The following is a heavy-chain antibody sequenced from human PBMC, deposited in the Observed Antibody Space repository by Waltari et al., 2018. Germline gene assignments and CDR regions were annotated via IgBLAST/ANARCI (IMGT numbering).Heavy chain of an antibody. D-gene: IGHD2-21*01. Sequence: QVQLVQSGAEVKKPGASVQISCKASGYSFINYYLHWVRQAPGQGLEWMGMVDPRHGSTNYEQKFQDRVTVTRVTSTNTGYRELSSLRSEDTAIFYCARGFSPDYFFDYWGQGTLVTVSS. J-gene: IGHJ4*02. CDR1: GYSFINYY. V-gene: IGHV1-46*01. CDR2: VDPRHGST. CDR3: ARGFSPDYFFDY.